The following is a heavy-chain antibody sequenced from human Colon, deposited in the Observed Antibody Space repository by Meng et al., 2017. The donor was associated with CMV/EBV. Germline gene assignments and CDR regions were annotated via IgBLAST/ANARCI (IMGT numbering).Heavy chain of an antibody. CDR2: ISADGSDT. CDR1: GFTYSYHW. D-gene: IGHD6-19*01. V-gene: IGHV3-74*01. J-gene: IGHJ4*02. CDR3: ARGSNGWPGIDY. Sequence: EGRVVGAGGGLVQAGGALILSCASSGFTYSYHWMYWIRQRPGKGLVWVSRISADGSDTNFADSVKGRITISRDNAKSTLYLQMNSLRAEDTALYFCARGSNGWPGIDYWGQGTLVTVSS.